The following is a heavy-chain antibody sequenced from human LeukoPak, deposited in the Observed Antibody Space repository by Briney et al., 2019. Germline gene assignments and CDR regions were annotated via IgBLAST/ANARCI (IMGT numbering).Heavy chain of an antibody. CDR3: ARAQGDTTVTTLGLFDY. J-gene: IGHJ4*02. D-gene: IGHD4-17*01. CDR2: ISAYNGNT. CDR1: GYTFTGYY. Sequence: GASVKVSCKASGYTFTGYYMHWVRQAPGQGLEWMGWISAYNGNTNYAQKLQGRVTMTTDTSTSTAYMELRSLRSDDTAVYYCARAQGDTTVTTLGLFDYWGQGTLVTVSS. V-gene: IGHV1-18*04.